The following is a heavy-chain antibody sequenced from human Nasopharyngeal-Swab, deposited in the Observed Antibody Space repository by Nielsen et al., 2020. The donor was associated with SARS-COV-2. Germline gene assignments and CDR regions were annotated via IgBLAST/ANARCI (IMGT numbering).Heavy chain of an antibody. CDR1: GFTFSSYA. J-gene: IGHJ4*02. CDR3: ARPSSGSYQSYFDY. D-gene: IGHD1-26*01. CDR2: ISYDGSNK. V-gene: IGHV3-30-3*01. Sequence: GESLKISCAASGFTFSSYAMHWVRQAPGKGLEWVAVISYDGSNKYYADSGKGRFTISRDNSKNTLYLQMNSLRAEDTAVYYCARPSSGSYQSYFDYWGQGTLVTVSS.